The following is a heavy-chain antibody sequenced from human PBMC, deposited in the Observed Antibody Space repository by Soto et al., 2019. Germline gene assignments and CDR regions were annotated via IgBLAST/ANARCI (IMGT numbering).Heavy chain of an antibody. CDR3: AWGITYYDFWSGYYFPAY. CDR1: ECTSVDLG. CDR2: ISSSGSTI. D-gene: IGHD3-3*01. J-gene: IGHJ4*02. V-gene: IGHV3-11*01. Sequence: LQRDRWGASECTSVDLGSRRIRKAPGKGLESDSYISSSGSTISYADSVKGRFTISRDNAKNSLYLQMNSLRAEDTAVYYCAWGITYYDFWSGYYFPAYRGQGTLVTVSP.